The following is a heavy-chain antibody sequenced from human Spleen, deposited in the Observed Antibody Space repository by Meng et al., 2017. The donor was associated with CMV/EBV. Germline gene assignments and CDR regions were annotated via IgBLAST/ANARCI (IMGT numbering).Heavy chain of an antibody. Sequence: ASVKVSCKASGYTFTGYYMHWVRQAPGQGLEWMGWINPNSGGTNYAQKFQGRVTITTDESTSTAYMELSSLRSEDTAVYYCARGGKGWELPYFDYWGQGTLVTVSS. CDR3: ARGGKGWELPYFDY. D-gene: IGHD1-26*01. V-gene: IGHV1-2*02. CDR2: INPNSGGT. J-gene: IGHJ4*02. CDR1: GYTFTGYY.